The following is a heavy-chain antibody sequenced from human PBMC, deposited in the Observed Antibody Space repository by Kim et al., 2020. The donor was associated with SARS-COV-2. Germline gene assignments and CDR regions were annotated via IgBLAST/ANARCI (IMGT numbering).Heavy chain of an antibody. D-gene: IGHD3-22*01. V-gene: IGHV1-2*06. Sequence: ASVKVSCKASGYTFTGYYMHWVRQAPGQELEWMGRINPNSGGTNYAQKFQGRVTMTRDTSISTAYMELSRLRSDDTAVYYCAREVKGSQYYYDSSGYLLYWGQGTLVTVSS. CDR1: GYTFTGYY. CDR3: AREVKGSQYYYDSSGYLLY. CDR2: INPNSGGT. J-gene: IGHJ4*02.